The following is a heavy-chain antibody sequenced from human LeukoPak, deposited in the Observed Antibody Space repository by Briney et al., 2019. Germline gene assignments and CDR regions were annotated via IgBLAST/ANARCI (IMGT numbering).Heavy chain of an antibody. CDR1: GFTFSSYA. D-gene: IGHD5-12*01. J-gene: IGHJ6*03. CDR2: ISYDGSNK. V-gene: IGHV3-30*04. CDR3: AKGGGYEAQYYYYYLDV. Sequence: GGSLRLSCAASGFTFSSYAIHWVRQAPGKGLEWVALISYDGSNKYYADSVKGRFTISRDKSKNTLYLQMKSLRAEDTAVYYCAKGGGYEAQYYYYYLDVWGKGTTVTISS.